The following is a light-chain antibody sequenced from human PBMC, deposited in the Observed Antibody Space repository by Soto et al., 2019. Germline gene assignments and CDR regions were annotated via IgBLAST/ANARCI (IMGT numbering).Light chain of an antibody. V-gene: IGLV1-40*01. CDR3: QSYDSSLSGYV. J-gene: IGLJ1*01. CDR1: SSNIGAGYD. CDR2: GNS. Sequence: QSVLTQPPSVSGAPGQRVTISCTGSSSNIGAGYDVHWYQQLPGTAPKLLIYGNSNRPSGVPDRFSVSKSGTSAYLAITGLQAEDEADYYCQSYDSSLSGYVFGTGTKLTVL.